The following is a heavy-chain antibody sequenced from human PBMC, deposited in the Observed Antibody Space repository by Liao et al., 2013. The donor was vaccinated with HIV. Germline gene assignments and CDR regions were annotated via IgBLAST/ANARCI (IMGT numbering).Heavy chain of an antibody. J-gene: IGHJ3*02. Sequence: QVQLQESGPGLVKPSETLSLTCTVSGGSISTYYWSWIRQPPGKGLEWIGYIYYSGSTNYNPSLKSRVTISVDTSKNQFSLKLTSVTAADTAVYYCARVDRRYDILTGYYHDAFDIWAKGQWSPSLQ. V-gene: IGHV4-59*01. CDR2: IYYSGST. CDR1: GGSISTYY. D-gene: IGHD3-9*01. CDR3: ARVDRRYDILTGYYHDAFDI.